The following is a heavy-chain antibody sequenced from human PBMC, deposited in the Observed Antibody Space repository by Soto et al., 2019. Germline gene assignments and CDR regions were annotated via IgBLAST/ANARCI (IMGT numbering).Heavy chain of an antibody. CDR1: GGTFSSYA. J-gene: IGHJ4*02. D-gene: IGHD3-22*01. V-gene: IGHV1-69*13. CDR3: AVYYYDSSGYYYYFDY. Sequence: RASVKVSCKASGGTFSSYAISWVRQAPGQGLEWMGGIIPIFGTANYAQKFQGRVTITADESTSTAYMELSSLRSEDTAVYYCAVYYYDSSGYYYYFDYWGQGTLVTVSS. CDR2: IIPIFGTA.